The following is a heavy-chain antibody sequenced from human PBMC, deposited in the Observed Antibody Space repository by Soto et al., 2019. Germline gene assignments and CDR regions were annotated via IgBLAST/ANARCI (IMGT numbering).Heavy chain of an antibody. V-gene: IGHV5-51*01. CDR2: IYPGDSDT. CDR3: ARRGGSSSPLYYYGMDV. J-gene: IGHJ6*02. Sequence: GESLKISCKGSGYSFTSYWIGWVRQMPGKGLEWMGIIYPGDSDTRYSPSFQGQVTISADKSISTAYLQWSSLKASDTAMYYCARRGGSSSPLYYYGMDVWGQGTTVTVS. CDR1: GYSFTSYW. D-gene: IGHD6-6*01.